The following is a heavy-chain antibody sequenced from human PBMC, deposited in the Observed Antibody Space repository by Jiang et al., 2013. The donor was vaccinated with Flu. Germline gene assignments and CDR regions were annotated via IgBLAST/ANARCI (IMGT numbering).Heavy chain of an antibody. D-gene: IGHD4-17*01. V-gene: IGHV5-51*01. CDR3: ARHNGDYGDYDYYYYGMDV. CDR1: GYSFTSYW. Sequence: GAEVKKPGESLKISCKGSGYSFTSYWIGWVRQMPGKGLEWMGIIYPGDSDTRYSPSFQGQVTISADKSISTAYLQWSSLKASDTAMYYCARHNGDYGDYDYYYYGMDVWGQGTTVTVSS. CDR2: IYPGDSDT. J-gene: IGHJ6*02.